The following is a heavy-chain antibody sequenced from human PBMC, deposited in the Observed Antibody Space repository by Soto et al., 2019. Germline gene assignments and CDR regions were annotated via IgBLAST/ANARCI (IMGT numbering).Heavy chain of an antibody. Sequence: EVQLLESGGGLVQSGGSLRLSCAASGFTFSSYAMSWVRQAPGKGLEWVSAISGSGGDTYYADSVKGRFTISRDNSKNSLYLQLNSLRAEDTAVYYCAKDSRIFGSGSYFDYWGQGTLVTVSS. J-gene: IGHJ4*02. CDR1: GFTFSSYA. V-gene: IGHV3-23*01. D-gene: IGHD3-10*01. CDR3: AKDSRIFGSGSYFDY. CDR2: ISGSGGDT.